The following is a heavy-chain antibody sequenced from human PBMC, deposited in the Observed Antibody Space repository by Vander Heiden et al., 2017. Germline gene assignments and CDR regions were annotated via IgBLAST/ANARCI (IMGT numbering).Heavy chain of an antibody. V-gene: IGHV3-9*01. Sequence: EVQLLESGGGLVHPGRSLRLSCAASGFTFDDYAMHSVRQAPGKGVEWVSVISWNSGSIGYADSVKGRFTIYRDNAKNSLYLQMNSLRAEDTALYYGAKASSNWYSSSSLDYWGQGTLVTVSS. CDR2: ISWNSGSI. J-gene: IGHJ4*02. CDR3: AKASSNWYSSSSLDY. CDR1: GFTFDDYA. D-gene: IGHD6-6*01.